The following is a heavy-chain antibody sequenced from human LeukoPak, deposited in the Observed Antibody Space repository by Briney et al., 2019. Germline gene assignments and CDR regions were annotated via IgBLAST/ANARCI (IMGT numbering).Heavy chain of an antibody. Sequence: GGSLRLSCAASGFTFSSYAMHWVRKAPGKGLEWVAVISYDGSNKYYADSVKGRFTISRDNSKNTLYLQMDSLRAEDTAVYYCAKCLYGSGSYYTYYFDYWGQGTLVTVSS. CDR3: AKCLYGSGSYYTYYFDY. CDR1: GFTFSSYA. CDR2: ISYDGSNK. V-gene: IGHV3-30*04. J-gene: IGHJ4*02. D-gene: IGHD3-10*01.